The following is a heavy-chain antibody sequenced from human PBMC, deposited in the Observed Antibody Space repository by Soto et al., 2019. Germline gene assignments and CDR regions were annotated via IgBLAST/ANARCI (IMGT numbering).Heavy chain of an antibody. CDR3: VKAPSSGDYGDDNWFDP. Sequence: QVQLVESGGGVVQPGRSLRLSCAASGFTFSSYGMHWVRQAPGKGLEWVAVISYDGSNKYYADSVKGRFTISRDNSKNTLYLQMNSLRAEDTAVYYCVKAPSSGDYGDDNWFDPWGQGTLVTVSS. CDR2: ISYDGSNK. D-gene: IGHD4-17*01. CDR1: GFTFSSYG. J-gene: IGHJ5*02. V-gene: IGHV3-30*18.